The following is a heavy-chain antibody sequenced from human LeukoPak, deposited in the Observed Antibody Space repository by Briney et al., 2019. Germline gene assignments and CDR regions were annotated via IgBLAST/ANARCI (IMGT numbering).Heavy chain of an antibody. CDR2: ISSSGSTI. CDR3: ARANYYGSGRAAFDI. CDR1: GFTFSSYE. Sequence: GGSLRLSCAASGFTFSSYEMNWVRQAPGKGLEWVSYISSSGSTIYYADSVKGRFTISRDNAKNSLYLQMNSLGAEDTAVYYCARANYYGSGRAAFDIWGQGTMVTVSS. D-gene: IGHD3-10*01. J-gene: IGHJ3*02. V-gene: IGHV3-48*03.